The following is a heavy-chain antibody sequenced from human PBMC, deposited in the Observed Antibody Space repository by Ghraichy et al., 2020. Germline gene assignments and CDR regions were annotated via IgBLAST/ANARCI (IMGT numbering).Heavy chain of an antibody. Sequence: GGSLRLSCAASGFTFSSYGMHWVRQAPGKGLEWVAVIWYDGSNKYYADSVKGRFTISRDNSKNTLYLQMNSLRAEDTAVYYCARRVRYSGYDSRYFDLWGRGTLVTVSS. CDR1: GFTFSSYG. CDR2: IWYDGSNK. V-gene: IGHV3-33*01. J-gene: IGHJ2*01. CDR3: ARRVRYSGYDSRYFDL. D-gene: IGHD5-12*01.